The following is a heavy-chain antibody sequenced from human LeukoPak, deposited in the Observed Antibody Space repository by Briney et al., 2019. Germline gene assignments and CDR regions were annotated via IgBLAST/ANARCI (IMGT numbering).Heavy chain of an antibody. J-gene: IGHJ3*02. CDR1: GYTFNNYG. D-gene: IGHD3-22*01. CDR2: ISAYNGGK. Sequence: ASVKVSCKASGYTFNNYGITWVRQAPGQGLEWMGWISAYNGGKNYAQKLQGRVTMTTDTSTSTAYMELRSLSSDDTAVYYCARASASPTNSNSYYFETTKKIAFDIWGQGTMVTVSS. CDR3: ARASASPTNSNSYYFETTKKIAFDI. V-gene: IGHV1-18*01.